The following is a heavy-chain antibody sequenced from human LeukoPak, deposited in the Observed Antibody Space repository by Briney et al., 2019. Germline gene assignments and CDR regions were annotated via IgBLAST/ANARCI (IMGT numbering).Heavy chain of an antibody. J-gene: IGHJ4*02. V-gene: IGHV4-59*08. D-gene: IGHD6-13*01. CDR1: GGSISSYY. Sequence: PSETLSLTCTVSGGSISSYYWSWIRQPPGKGLEWIGYIYYSGSTNYNPSLKSRVTISVDTSKNQFSLRLSSVTAADTAVYYCARADISRYYFDYWAREPWSPSPQ. CDR2: IYYSGST. CDR3: ARADISRYYFDY.